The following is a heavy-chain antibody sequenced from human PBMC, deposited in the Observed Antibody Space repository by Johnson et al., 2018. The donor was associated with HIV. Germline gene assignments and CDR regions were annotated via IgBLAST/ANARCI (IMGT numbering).Heavy chain of an antibody. Sequence: QVQLVESGGGVVQPGRSLRLSCAASGFTFSSYGMHWVRQAPGKGLEWVAVISYDASNKYYADSVKGRFTISRDNSKNTLYLQMNSLRAEDTAVYDCAKGFYRSSSSDAFDIWGQGTMVTVSS. V-gene: IGHV3-30*19. D-gene: IGHD6-6*01. CDR1: GFTFSSYG. CDR2: ISYDASNK. CDR3: AKGFYRSSSSDAFDI. J-gene: IGHJ3*02.